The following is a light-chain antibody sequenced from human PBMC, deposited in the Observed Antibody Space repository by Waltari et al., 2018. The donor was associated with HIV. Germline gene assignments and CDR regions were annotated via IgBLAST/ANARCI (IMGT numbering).Light chain of an antibody. Sequence: QSALTQPASVSGSPGQSITISCTGSSRDVGGYNYVSWYQQHPGKAPRLMIYGVSTRPSGVSDRFSGSKSGDTASLTISGLQAEDEADYYCESYTSTSVWVFGGGTRLTVL. V-gene: IGLV2-14*03. CDR1: SRDVGGYNY. CDR2: GVS. J-gene: IGLJ3*02. CDR3: ESYTSTSVWV.